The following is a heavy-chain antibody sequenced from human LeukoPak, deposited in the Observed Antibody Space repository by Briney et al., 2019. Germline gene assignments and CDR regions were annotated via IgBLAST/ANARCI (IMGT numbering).Heavy chain of an antibody. Sequence: SETLSLTCTVSGGSISSYYWSWIRQPPGKGLEWIGYIYYSGSTNYNPSLKSRVTISVDTSKNQFSLKLSSVTAADTAVYYCARQGRGQSGSYDYWGQGTLVTDSS. CDR3: ARQGRGQSGSYDY. J-gene: IGHJ4*02. V-gene: IGHV4-59*08. CDR1: GGSISSYY. CDR2: IYYSGST. D-gene: IGHD1-26*01.